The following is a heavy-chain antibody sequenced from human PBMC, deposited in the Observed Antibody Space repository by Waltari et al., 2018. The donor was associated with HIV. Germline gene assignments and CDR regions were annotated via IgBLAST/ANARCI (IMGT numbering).Heavy chain of an antibody. CDR2: IYYSGST. CDR1: GGPVRSGDYY. J-gene: IGHJ6*02. CDR3: ARAGSVFGTSPYGMDV. V-gene: IGHV4-30-4*01. Sequence: QVQLQESGPALVKPSQTLSLTGTVSGGPVRSGDYYWSWIRQPPGKGLEWIGYIYYSGSTYYNPSLKSRVTISVDTSKNQFSLKLSSVSAADTAVYYCARAGSVFGTSPYGMDVWGQGTTVTVSS. D-gene: IGHD2-2*01.